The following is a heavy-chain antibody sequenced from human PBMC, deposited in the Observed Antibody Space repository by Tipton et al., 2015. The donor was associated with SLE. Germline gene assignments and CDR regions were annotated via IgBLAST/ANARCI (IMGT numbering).Heavy chain of an antibody. J-gene: IGHJ6*03. V-gene: IGHV1-3*01. CDR1: GYTFTSYA. D-gene: IGHD2-2*01. Sequence: QLVQSGPEVKKPGASVKVSCKASGYTFTSYAMHWVRQDPGQRLEWMGWINAGNGNTKYSQKFQGRVTITRDTSASTAYMELSSLRSEDTAVYYCASCSSTSYYYYMDVWGKGTTVTVSS. CDR2: INAGNGNT. CDR3: ASCSSTSYYYYMDV.